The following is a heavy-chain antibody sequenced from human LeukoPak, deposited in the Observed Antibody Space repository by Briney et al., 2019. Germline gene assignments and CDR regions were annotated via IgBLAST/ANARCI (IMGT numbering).Heavy chain of an antibody. D-gene: IGHD3-16*01. CDR1: GFTFNNYA. Sequence: GGSLRLSCAASGFTFNNYAMTWVRQAPGKGLAWVSGISGSGDTTYYADSVRGRFTISRDNSKNSLYLQMNSLRAEDTAMYYCAKHYVRTHDYWGQGALVTVSS. V-gene: IGHV3-23*01. J-gene: IGHJ4*02. CDR2: ISGSGDTT. CDR3: AKHYVRTHDY.